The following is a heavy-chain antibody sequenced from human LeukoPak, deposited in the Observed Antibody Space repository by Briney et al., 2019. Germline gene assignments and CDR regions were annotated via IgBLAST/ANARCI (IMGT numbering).Heavy chain of an antibody. CDR2: INHSGST. D-gene: IGHD2-2*01. CDR3: ARDNTVPAATLGNYYYGMDV. CDR1: GGSFSGYY. J-gene: IGHJ6*02. V-gene: IGHV4-34*01. Sequence: SETLSLTCAVYGGSFSGYYWSWIRQPPGKGLEWIGEINHSGSTNYNPSLKSRVTISVDTSKNQFPLKLSSVTAADTAVYYCARDNTVPAATLGNYYYGMDVWGQGTTVTVSS.